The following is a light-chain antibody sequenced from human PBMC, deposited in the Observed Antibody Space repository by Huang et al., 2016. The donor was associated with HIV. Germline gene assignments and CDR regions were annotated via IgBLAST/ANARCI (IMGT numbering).Light chain of an antibody. CDR1: QSVSSN. CDR3: QQYQDWPRT. J-gene: IGKJ1*01. Sequence: EIVMTQSPATLSLSPGERATLSCRPSQSVSSNLAWYQHKPGQAPRLLMYGASTRATGVPARFSGSGSGTEFTLTISSLQSEDFVVYYCQQYQDWPRTFGQGTKVEIK. CDR2: GAS. V-gene: IGKV3-15*01.